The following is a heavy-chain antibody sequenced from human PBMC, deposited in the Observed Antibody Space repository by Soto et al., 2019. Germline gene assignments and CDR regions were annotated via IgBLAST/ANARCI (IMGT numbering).Heavy chain of an antibody. CDR3: ARGCGGYFDD. V-gene: IGHV1-69*01. Sequence: QVQLVQSGAEVKKPGSSVKVSCKASGVTINSFAVTWVRQAPGQGFQWLGGITPLFETTNYAQNFQGRVTITADESTTTSYMELRGLASEDTAVYYCARGCGGYFDDWGQGTLVIVSS. D-gene: IGHD2-15*01. CDR2: ITPLFETT. CDR1: GVTINSFA. J-gene: IGHJ4*02.